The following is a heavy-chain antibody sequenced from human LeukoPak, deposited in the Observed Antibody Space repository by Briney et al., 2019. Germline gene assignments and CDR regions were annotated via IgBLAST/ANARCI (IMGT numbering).Heavy chain of an antibody. D-gene: IGHD6-13*01. Sequence: PSETLSLTCTVSGGSISSSSYYWGWIRQPPGKGLEWIGSIYYSGSTYYNPSLKSRVTISVDTSKNQFSLKLSSVTAADTAVYYCARLSPQIAALDYWGQGTLVTVSS. V-gene: IGHV4-39*01. CDR1: GGSISSSSYY. CDR3: ARLSPQIAALDY. CDR2: IYYSGST. J-gene: IGHJ4*02.